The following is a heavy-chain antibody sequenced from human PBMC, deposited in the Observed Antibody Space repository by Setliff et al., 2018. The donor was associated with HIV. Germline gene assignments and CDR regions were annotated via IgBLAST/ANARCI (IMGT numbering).Heavy chain of an antibody. Sequence: SETLSLTCTVSGASFIRSRYYWSWIRQPAGKGLEWIGHVYTTGSASYNPSLESRVTISVDTSKNQFSLKLSSVTAADTAVYYCARDHIVATIRDYYYGMDVWGQGTTVTVSS. CDR2: VYTTGSA. V-gene: IGHV4-61*10. CDR3: ARDHIVATIRDYYYGMDV. J-gene: IGHJ6*02. D-gene: IGHD5-12*01. CDR1: GASFIRSRYY.